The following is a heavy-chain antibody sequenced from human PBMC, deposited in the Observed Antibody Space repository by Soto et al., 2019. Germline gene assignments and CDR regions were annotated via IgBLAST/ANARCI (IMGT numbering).Heavy chain of an antibody. Sequence: GESLKISCQTSGYSFPNYWINWVRQMPGKGLEWMGIIYPGDSDTRYSPSFQGQVTISADKSISTAYLQWSSLKASDTAMYYCARHTAAGIGSRGGMDVWGQGTTVTVSS. CDR3: ARHTAAGIGSRGGMDV. CDR2: IYPGDSDT. CDR1: GYSFPNYW. V-gene: IGHV5-51*01. D-gene: IGHD6-13*01. J-gene: IGHJ6*02.